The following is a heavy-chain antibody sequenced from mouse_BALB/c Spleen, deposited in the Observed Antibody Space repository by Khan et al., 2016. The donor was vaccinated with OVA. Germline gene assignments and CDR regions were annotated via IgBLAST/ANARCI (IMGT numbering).Heavy chain of an antibody. Sequence: VQLKQSGPELVKPGASVKMSCKASGYTFTSYDMYWVKQKPGQGLEWIGYINPYNDYTKFNEKFKGKATLTSDKSSSTAYMELSSLTSEDSAVFYVARGGSGFKTWFATWGQGILVTVSA. CDR3: ARGGSGFKTWFAT. CDR1: GYTFTSYD. D-gene: IGHD1-2*01. J-gene: IGHJ3*01. CDR2: INPYNDYT. V-gene: IGHV1S136*01.